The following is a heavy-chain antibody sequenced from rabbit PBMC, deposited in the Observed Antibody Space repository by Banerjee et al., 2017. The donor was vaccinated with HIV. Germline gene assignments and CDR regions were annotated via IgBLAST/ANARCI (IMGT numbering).Heavy chain of an antibody. CDR1: GFSFSSNYY. CDR2: IYAGSDDST. D-gene: IGHD2-1*01. Sequence: QEQLKETGGGLVQPGGSLTLTCTASGFSFSSNYYMCWVRQAPGKGLEWIACIYAGSDDSTYYASWAKGRFTISKTSSTTVTLQMTSLTAADTATYFCARGGTVGGDGHNLWGPGTLVTVS. J-gene: IGHJ4*01. V-gene: IGHV1S45*01. CDR3: ARGGTVGGDGHNL.